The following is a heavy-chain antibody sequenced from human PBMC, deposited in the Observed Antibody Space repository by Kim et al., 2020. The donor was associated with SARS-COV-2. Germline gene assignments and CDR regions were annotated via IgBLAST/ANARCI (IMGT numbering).Heavy chain of an antibody. J-gene: IGHJ4*02. CDR1: DGSISSKNYY. CDR3: ARDYNILGPYY. CDR2: IFYTGST. D-gene: IGHD1-20*01. Sequence: SETLSLTCTVSDGSISSKNYYWAWIRQPPGKGLEWIGNIFYTGSTYYSPSLKSRVTISVDTSKNQFSLKLSSVTAADTAVYYCARDYNILGPYYWGQGIL. V-gene: IGHV4-39*02.